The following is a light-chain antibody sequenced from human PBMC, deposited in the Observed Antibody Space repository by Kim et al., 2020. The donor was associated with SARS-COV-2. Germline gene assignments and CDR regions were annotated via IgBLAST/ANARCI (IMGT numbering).Light chain of an antibody. CDR1: DNEVVRYNY. CDR3: SSYAGRDTYFI. CDR2: EVT. Sequence: QSVSISCNGTDNEVVRYNYVAGHQQHPGQAPQLFIFEVTQRPSGVPALFSGSKSGNTASLTISGLQAEDEATYLCSSYAGRDTYFIFGGGTQLTVL. V-gene: IGLV2-11*03. J-gene: IGLJ2*01.